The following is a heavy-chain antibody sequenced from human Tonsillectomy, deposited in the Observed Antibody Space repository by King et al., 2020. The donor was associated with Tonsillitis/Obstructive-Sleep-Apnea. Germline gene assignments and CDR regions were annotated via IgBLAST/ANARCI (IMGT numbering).Heavy chain of an antibody. V-gene: IGHV3-21*01. CDR1: GFTFNSYS. J-gene: IGHJ4*02. Sequence: VQLVESGGGLVKPGGSLSLSCAASGFTFNSYSLNWVRQAPGKGLEWVASISSSSSYIYYADSVKGRFTISRDNAKTSLYLQMTSLRAEDTAVYYCAREEGYFDYWGQGTLVTVSS. CDR2: ISSSSSYI. CDR3: AREEGYFDY.